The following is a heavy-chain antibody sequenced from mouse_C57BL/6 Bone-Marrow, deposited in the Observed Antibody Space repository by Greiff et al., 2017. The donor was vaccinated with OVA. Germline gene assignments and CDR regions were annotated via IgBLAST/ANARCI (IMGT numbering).Heavy chain of an antibody. CDR3: ARWAVVAPFYAMDY. V-gene: IGHV1-42*01. CDR2: INPSTGGT. J-gene: IGHJ4*01. CDR1: GYSFTGYY. Sequence: VQLQQSGPELVKPGASVKISCKASGYSFTGYYMNWVKQSPEKSLEWIGEINPSTGGTTYNQKFKAKATLTVDKSSSTAYMQLKSLTSEDSAVYYCARWAVVAPFYAMDYWGQGTSVTVSS. D-gene: IGHD1-1*01.